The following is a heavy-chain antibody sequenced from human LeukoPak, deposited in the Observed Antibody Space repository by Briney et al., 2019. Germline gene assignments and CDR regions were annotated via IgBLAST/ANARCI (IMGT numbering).Heavy chain of an antibody. CDR2: INHSGST. J-gene: IGHJ4*02. CDR1: GGSFSGYY. CDR3: ARGYSNYPVY. Sequence: SETLSLTCAVYGGSFSGYYWSWIRQPPGKGLEWLGEINHSGSTNYNPSLKSRVTISVDTSKNQFSLKLSSVTAADTAVYYCARGYSNYPVYWGQGTLVTVSS. D-gene: IGHD4-11*01. V-gene: IGHV4-34*01.